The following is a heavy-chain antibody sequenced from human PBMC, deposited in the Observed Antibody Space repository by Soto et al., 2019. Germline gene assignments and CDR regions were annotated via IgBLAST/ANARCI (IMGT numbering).Heavy chain of an antibody. CDR3: AREYATTVTTFDY. Sequence: PSETLSLTCTVSGASISSYYWSWIRQPPGKGLEWIGYIYYTGNTNCNPSLKSRVTISMDTSKNQFSLKLSSVTAADTAVYYCAREYATTVTTFDYWGQGTLVTAPQ. J-gene: IGHJ4*02. D-gene: IGHD4-17*01. CDR1: GASISSYY. CDR2: IYYTGNT. V-gene: IGHV4-59*01.